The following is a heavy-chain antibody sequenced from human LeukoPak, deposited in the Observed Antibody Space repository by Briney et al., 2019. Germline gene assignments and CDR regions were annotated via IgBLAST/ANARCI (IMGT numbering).Heavy chain of an antibody. J-gene: IGHJ4*02. CDR3: GASPSPTGTERYY. Sequence: GESLKISCKLSGYTFTTYWIGWVRQMPGKGPEWMGIIYPTDSDARYSPSFQGQVTISVDKSISTVYLQRNSLKASDSAMYYCGASPSPTGTERYYWGQGTLVTVSS. CDR2: IYPTDSDA. CDR1: GYTFTTYW. D-gene: IGHD1-1*01. V-gene: IGHV5-51*01.